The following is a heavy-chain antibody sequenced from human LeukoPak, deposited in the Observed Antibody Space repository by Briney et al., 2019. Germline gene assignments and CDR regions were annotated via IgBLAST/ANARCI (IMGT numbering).Heavy chain of an antibody. CDR3: AKEPGYSYGKGEFDY. D-gene: IGHD5-18*01. J-gene: IGHJ4*02. CDR2: IWYDGSNK. CDR1: GFTFSSYG. V-gene: IGHV3-33*06. Sequence: GGSLRLSCAASGFTFSSYGIHWVRQAPGKGLEWVAVIWYDGSNKYYADSVKGRFTISRDNSKNTLYLQMNSLRAEDTAVYYCAKEPGYSYGKGEFDYWGQGTLVTVSS.